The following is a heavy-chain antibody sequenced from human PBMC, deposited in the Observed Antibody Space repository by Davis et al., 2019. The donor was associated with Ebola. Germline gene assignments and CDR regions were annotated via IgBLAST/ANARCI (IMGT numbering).Heavy chain of an antibody. Sequence: MPSETLSLTCTVSGGSIISSSSYWGWIRQPPRKGLAWIGSIYYSGSTYYNPSLKSRVTISVDTSKNQVSLKLSSVTAADTAVYYCARYPGMAAAGTGYYYGMDVWGQGTTVTVSS. CDR1: GGSIISSSSY. CDR3: ARYPGMAAAGTGYYYGMDV. V-gene: IGHV4-39*01. CDR2: IYYSGST. J-gene: IGHJ6*02. D-gene: IGHD6-13*01.